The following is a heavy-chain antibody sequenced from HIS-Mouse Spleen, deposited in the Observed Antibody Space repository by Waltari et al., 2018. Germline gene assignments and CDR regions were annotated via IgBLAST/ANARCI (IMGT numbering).Heavy chain of an antibody. V-gene: IGHV1-2*02. CDR3: ARSPSGSSWYDY. Sequence: QVQLVQSGAEVKKPGASVMVSCKASGYTFTGYYMHWVRQAPGQGLEWMGWINPKSGGTNYAQKLQGRVTMTRDPSISTAYMELSRLRSDDTAVYYCARSPSGSSWYDYWGQGTLVTVSS. CDR1: GYTFTGYY. D-gene: IGHD6-13*01. CDR2: INPKSGGT. J-gene: IGHJ4*02.